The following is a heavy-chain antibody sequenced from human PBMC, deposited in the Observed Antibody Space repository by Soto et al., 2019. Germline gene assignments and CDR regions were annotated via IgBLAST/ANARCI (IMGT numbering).Heavy chain of an antibody. J-gene: IGHJ4*02. CDR1: GRTFSSYA. V-gene: IGHV1-69*13. CDR2: IIPIFGTA. D-gene: IGHD3-22*01. CDR3: ARDSDDSSGYYSYFDY. Sequence: SVKVSCRASGRTFSSYAISWVRQAPGQGLECMGGIIPIFGTANYAQKFQGRVTITADESTSTAYMELSSLRSEDTAVYYCARDSDDSSGYYSYFDYWGQGTLVTVSS.